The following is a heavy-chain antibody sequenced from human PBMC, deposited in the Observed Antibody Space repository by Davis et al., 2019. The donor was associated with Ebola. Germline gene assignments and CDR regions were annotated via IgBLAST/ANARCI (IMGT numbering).Heavy chain of an antibody. Sequence: GESLKISCAASGFPFSSYWMSWVRQAPGKGLEWVANIKQDGSEKYYVDSVKGRFTISRDNAKNSLYLQMNSLRAEDTAVYYCARDGGGHDYGDPWVWFDPWGQGTLVTVSS. CDR1: GFPFSSYW. J-gene: IGHJ5*02. V-gene: IGHV3-7*01. CDR2: IKQDGSEK. D-gene: IGHD4-17*01. CDR3: ARDGGGHDYGDPWVWFDP.